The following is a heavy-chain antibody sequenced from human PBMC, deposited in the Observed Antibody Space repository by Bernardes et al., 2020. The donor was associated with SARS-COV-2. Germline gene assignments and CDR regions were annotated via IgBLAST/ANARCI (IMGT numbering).Heavy chain of an antibody. V-gene: IGHV3-33*01. CDR3: ARALAHYGMDV. J-gene: IGHJ6*02. Sequence: GGSLRLSCAASGFTFSSYGMHWVRQAPGKGLEWVAVIWYDGSNKYYADSGKGRFTISRDNSKNTLYLQMNSLRAEDTAVYYCARALAHYGMDVWGQGTTVTVSS. CDR2: IWYDGSNK. CDR1: GFTFSSYG.